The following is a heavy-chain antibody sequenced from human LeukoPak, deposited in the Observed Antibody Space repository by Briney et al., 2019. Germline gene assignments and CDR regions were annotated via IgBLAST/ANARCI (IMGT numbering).Heavy chain of an antibody. CDR1: GFSFSTYG. V-gene: IGHV3-15*01. J-gene: IGHJ6*02. Sequence: GRSLRLSCAASGFSFSTYGMHWVRQAPGKGLEWVGRIKSKTDGATIDYAEPVKCRFTISRADSKNTLYLEMNSLKTEDTGVYYCATGRSFGYGMDVWGQGTTVAVSS. CDR3: ATGRSFGYGMDV. CDR2: IKSKTDGATI. D-gene: IGHD3-16*01.